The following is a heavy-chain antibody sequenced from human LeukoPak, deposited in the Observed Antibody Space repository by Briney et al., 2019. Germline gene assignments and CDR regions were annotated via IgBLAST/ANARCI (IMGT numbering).Heavy chain of an antibody. V-gene: IGHV4-31*03. J-gene: IGHJ5*02. CDR3: AREDLYSGGWPNWFDP. CDR2: IYYSGST. CDR1: GGSISSGGYY. Sequence: SETLSLTCTVSGGSISSGGYYWSWIRQHPGKGLEWIGYIYYSGSTYYNPSLKSRVTISVDTSKNQFSLKLSSVTAADTAVYYCAREDLYSGGWPNWFDPWGQGTLVTVSS. D-gene: IGHD6-19*01.